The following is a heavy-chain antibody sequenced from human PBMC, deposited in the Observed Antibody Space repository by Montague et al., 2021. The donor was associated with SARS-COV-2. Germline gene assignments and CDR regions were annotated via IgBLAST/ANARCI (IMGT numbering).Heavy chain of an antibody. CDR2: ISYDGSNK. V-gene: IGHV3-30-3*01. J-gene: IGHJ6*02. Sequence: SLRLSCAASGFTFSSYAMHWVRQAPGKGLEWVAVISYDGSNKYYADSVKGRFTISRDNSKNTLYLQMNSLSAEDTAVYYCARDKVLKRITGTHGFGYYYGMDVWGQGTTVTVSS. CDR1: GFTFSSYA. CDR3: ARDKVLKRITGTHGFGYYYGMDV. D-gene: IGHD1-7*01.